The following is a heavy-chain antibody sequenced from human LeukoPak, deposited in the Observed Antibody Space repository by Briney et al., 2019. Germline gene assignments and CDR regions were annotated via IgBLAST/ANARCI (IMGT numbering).Heavy chain of an antibody. CDR1: GGSIGSGTYY. CDR3: ARGGGISHYYYYMDV. Sequence: SETLSLTCTVSGGSIGSGTYYWGWIRQPPGKGLECIGYIYYSGSTNYNPSLKSRVTISVDTSKNRFSLRLNSVTAADTAVYYCARGGGISHYYYYMDVWGKGTTVTVSS. J-gene: IGHJ6*03. D-gene: IGHD6-13*01. CDR2: IYYSGST. V-gene: IGHV4-61*01.